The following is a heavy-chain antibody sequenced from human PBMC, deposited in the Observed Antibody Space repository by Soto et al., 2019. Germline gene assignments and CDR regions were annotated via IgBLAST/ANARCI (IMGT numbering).Heavy chain of an antibody. J-gene: IGHJ4*02. CDR3: ARSFLWFGELYSYFDY. CDR2: INPSGGST. V-gene: IGHV1-46*01. Sequence: ASVKVSCKASGYTFTSYYMHWVRQAPGQGLEWMGIINPSGGSTSYAQKFQGRVTMTRDTSTSTVYMELSSLRSEDTAVYYCARSFLWFGELYSYFDYWGQGTLVTV. CDR1: GYTFTSYY. D-gene: IGHD3-10*01.